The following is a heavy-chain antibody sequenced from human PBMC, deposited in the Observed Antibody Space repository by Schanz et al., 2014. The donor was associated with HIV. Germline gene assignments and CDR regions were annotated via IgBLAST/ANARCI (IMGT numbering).Heavy chain of an antibody. D-gene: IGHD6-6*01. CDR3: ARGLKDSSSSEAFHI. J-gene: IGHJ3*02. V-gene: IGHV1-69*01. Sequence: QVRLVQSGAEVKKPGSSVKVSCKASGGIFSYHAINWVRQAPGQGLEWMGGIIPIFATPNYAQKFQGRVTITADESTSTAYMELSSLRSDDTAMYYCARGLKDSSSSEAFHIWGQGTMVTVSS. CDR2: IIPIFATP. CDR1: GGIFSYHA.